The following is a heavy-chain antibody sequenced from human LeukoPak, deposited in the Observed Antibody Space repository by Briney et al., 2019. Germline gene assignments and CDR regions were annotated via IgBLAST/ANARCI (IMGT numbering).Heavy chain of an antibody. D-gene: IGHD3-22*01. CDR3: ARDYRFYYDSSGDVDY. V-gene: IGHV3-48*01. Sequence: GGSLRLSCAASGFTFSSYSMNWVRQAPGKGLEWVSYISSSSSTIYYADSVKGRFTISRDNSKNTLYLQMNSLRAEDTAVYYCARDYRFYYDSSGDVDYWGQGTLVTVSS. J-gene: IGHJ4*02. CDR2: ISSSSSTI. CDR1: GFTFSSYS.